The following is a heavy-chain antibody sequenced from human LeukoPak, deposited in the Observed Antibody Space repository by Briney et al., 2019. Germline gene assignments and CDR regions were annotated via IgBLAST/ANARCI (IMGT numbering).Heavy chain of an antibody. CDR1: GYSISSGYL. D-gene: IGHD3-10*01. Sequence: PSETLSLTCTVSGYSISSGYLWGWIRQPPGKGLEWIGSIDGSGTSYYNPSLKSRVTIYVDTSKNQFSLKLSSVTAADTAVYYCAKDLVVGYYYGSGSYPVDYWGQGTLVTVSS. CDR3: AKDLVVGYYYGSGSYPVDY. J-gene: IGHJ4*02. V-gene: IGHV4-38-2*02. CDR2: IDGSGTS.